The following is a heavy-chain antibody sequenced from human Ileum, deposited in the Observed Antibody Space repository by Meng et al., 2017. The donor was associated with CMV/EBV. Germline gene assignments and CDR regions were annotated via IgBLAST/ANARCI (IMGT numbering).Heavy chain of an antibody. V-gene: IGHV1-69*10. CDR1: GGTFSSYA. J-gene: IGHJ6*02. Sequence: SVKVSCKASGGTFSSYAISWVRQAPGQGLEWMGGIIPILGIANYAQKFQGRVTITADKSTSTAYMELSSLRSEDTAVYYCARLTAGATGADYYYYGMDVWGQGTMVTVSS. CDR2: IIPILGIA. CDR3: ARLTAGATGADYYYYGMDV. D-gene: IGHD1-26*01.